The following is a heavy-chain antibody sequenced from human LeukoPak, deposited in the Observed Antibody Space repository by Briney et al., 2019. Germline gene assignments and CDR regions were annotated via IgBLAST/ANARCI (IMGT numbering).Heavy chain of an antibody. V-gene: IGHV4-59*12. CDR1: GGSIGSYY. J-gene: IGHJ5*02. CDR3: ARGGAVAKNWFDP. CDR2: IVYTGRT. Sequence: SETLSLTCTVSGGSIGSYYWSWVRQPPEKGLEWIGNIVYTGRTNYNPSLKSRVTISIDTSKNQFSLRLNSVTAADTAVYYCARGGAVAKNWFDPWGQGTLVPVSS. D-gene: IGHD6-19*01.